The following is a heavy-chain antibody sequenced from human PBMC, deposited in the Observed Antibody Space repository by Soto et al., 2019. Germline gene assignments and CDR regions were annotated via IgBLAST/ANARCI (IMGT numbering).Heavy chain of an antibody. D-gene: IGHD5-18*01. CDR1: GGTFSSYA. Sequence: QVQLVQSGAEVKKPGSSVKVSCKASGGTFSSYAISWVRQAPGQGLEWMGGIIPIFGTANYAQKFQGRVTITADESTSTAYMELSSLRSEDTAVYYCARDRLDTAMATSYYYYGMDVWGQGTTVTVSS. CDR3: ARDRLDTAMATSYYYYGMDV. V-gene: IGHV1-69*01. CDR2: IIPIFGTA. J-gene: IGHJ6*02.